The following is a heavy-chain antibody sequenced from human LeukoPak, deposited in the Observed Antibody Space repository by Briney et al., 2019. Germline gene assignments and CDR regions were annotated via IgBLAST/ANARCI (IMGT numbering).Heavy chain of an antibody. D-gene: IGHD3-22*01. CDR3: ARAADYYDSSGFDY. V-gene: IGHV1-2*02. CDR1: GYTFTGYY. CDR2: INPNSGGT. Sequence: AASVKVSCKASGYTFTGYYMHWVRQAPGQGLEWMGWINPNSGGTNYAQKFQGRVTMTRGTSISTAYMELSRLRSDDTAVYYCARAADYYDSSGFDYWGQGTLVTVSS. J-gene: IGHJ4*02.